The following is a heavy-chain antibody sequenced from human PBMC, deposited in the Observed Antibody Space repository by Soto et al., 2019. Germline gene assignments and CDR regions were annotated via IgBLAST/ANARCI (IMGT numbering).Heavy chain of an antibody. J-gene: IGHJ5*02. Sequence: QVQLQESGPGLVKPSQTQSLTCTVSGGSISSGGYYWSWIRQHPGKGLEWIGHIYYSGRTYYNPSLKTRVTISVDTSKNQFSLKLSSVTAAVTAVYYCARDAGNPTVTTFDWFDPWGYGTLVTVSS. CDR1: GGSISSGGYY. CDR2: IYYSGRT. CDR3: ARDAGNPTVTTFDWFDP. V-gene: IGHV4-31*03. D-gene: IGHD4-17*01.